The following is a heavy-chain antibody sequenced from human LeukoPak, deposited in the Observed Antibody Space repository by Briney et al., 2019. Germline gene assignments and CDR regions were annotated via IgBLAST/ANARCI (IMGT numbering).Heavy chain of an antibody. CDR3: ARGALDAFDI. V-gene: IGHV4-59*01. CDR2: IAYSGST. Sequence: YPSETLSLTCSVSGGSISGYYWSWVRQPPGKGLEWVGYIAYSGSTYYNPSLKSRVTISVDTSKNQFSLKLSSVTAADTAVYYCARGALDAFDIWGQGTMVTVSS. J-gene: IGHJ3*02. CDR1: GGSISGYY.